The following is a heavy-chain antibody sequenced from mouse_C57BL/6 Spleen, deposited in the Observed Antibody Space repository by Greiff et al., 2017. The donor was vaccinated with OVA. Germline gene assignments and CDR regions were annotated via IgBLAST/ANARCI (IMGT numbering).Heavy chain of an antibody. D-gene: IGHD1-1*01. V-gene: IGHV1-64*01. CDR2: IHPNSGST. CDR1: GYTFTSYW. CDR3: ARGTTVVADWYFDV. Sequence: VQLQQPGAELVKPGASVKLSCKASGYTFTSYWMHWVKQRPGHGLEWIGMIHPNSGSTNYNEKFKSKATLTVDKSSSTAYMQLSSLTSEYSSVYYCARGTTVVADWYFDVWGTGTTVTVSS. J-gene: IGHJ1*03.